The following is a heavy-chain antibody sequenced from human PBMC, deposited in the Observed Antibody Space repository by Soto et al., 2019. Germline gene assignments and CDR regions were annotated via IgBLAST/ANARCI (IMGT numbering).Heavy chain of an antibody. J-gene: IGHJ6*02. CDR3: ARSRYSSGWEPYYYYYYGLDV. CDR2: VNPKSGNT. Sequence: GASVKVSCKASGYTFTSHDINWVRQATGQGLEWMGWVNPKSGNTGYAQKFQGRFTMTRDTSIGTAYMELSSLRSEDTAVHYCARSRYSSGWEPYYYYYYGLDVWGRGTTVTVSS. CDR1: GYTFTSHD. D-gene: IGHD6-19*01. V-gene: IGHV1-8*01.